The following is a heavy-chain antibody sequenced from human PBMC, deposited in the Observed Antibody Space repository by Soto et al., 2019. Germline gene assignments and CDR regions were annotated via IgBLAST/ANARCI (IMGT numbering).Heavy chain of an antibody. CDR2: IYWDDDK. CDR3: ARTFITMVRGAFDY. D-gene: IGHD3-10*01. CDR1: GFSLSTSGVG. Sequence: QITLKESGPTLVKPTQTLTLTCTFSGFSLSTSGVGVGWIRQPPGKALEWLALIYWDDDKRYSPSLKSRLTITKDTSKNQVVLTITNMDPVDTATYYCARTFITMVRGAFDYWGQGTLVTVSS. J-gene: IGHJ4*02. V-gene: IGHV2-5*02.